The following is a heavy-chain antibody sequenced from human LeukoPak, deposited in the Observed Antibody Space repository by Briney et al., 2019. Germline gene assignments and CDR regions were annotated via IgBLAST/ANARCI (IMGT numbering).Heavy chain of an antibody. D-gene: IGHD2-2*01. CDR1: GGSISSYY. CDR2: IYYSGST. CDR3: ARHCSSTSCYQWDAFDI. J-gene: IGHJ3*02. V-gene: IGHV4-59*08. Sequence: PSETLSLTCTVSGGSISSYYWSWIRQPPGKGLEWIGYIYYSGSTNYNPSLKSRVTISADTSKSQFSLKLSSVTAADTAVYYCARHCSSTSCYQWDAFDIWGQGTMVTVSS.